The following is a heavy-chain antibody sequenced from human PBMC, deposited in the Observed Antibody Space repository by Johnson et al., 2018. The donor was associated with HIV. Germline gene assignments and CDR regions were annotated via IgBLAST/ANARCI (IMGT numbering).Heavy chain of an antibody. CDR3: AKDQFLEWLPSHRALDI. CDR1: GFAFSSYP. CDR2: ISSDGNSE. V-gene: IGHV3-30*04. D-gene: IGHD3-3*01. Sequence: VQLVESGGGVVQPGRSLRLSCVASGFAFSSYPIHWVRQAPGKRPEWVAKISSDGNSENYADSVKGRFTISRDNSKNTLYLQMNSLRAEDTAVYYCAKDQFLEWLPSHRALDIWGQGTMVTVSS. J-gene: IGHJ3*02.